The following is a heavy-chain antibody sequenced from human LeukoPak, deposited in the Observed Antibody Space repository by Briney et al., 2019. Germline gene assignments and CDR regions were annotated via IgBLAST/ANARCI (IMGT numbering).Heavy chain of an antibody. CDR1: GFTFSSYG. CDR2: ISSNGRST. D-gene: IGHD1-14*01. Sequence: GGSLRLSCAASGFTFSSYGMHWVRQAPGKGLEYVSAISSNGRSTYYADSVKGRFTISRDNSQNTLYLQMSSLRAEDTAVYYCVKDRTGGRVAFDIWGQGTIVTVSS. CDR3: VKDRTGGRVAFDI. J-gene: IGHJ3*02. V-gene: IGHV3-64D*09.